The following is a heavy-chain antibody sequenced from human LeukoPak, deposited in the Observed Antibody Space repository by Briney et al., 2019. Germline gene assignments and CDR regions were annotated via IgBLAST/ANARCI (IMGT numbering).Heavy chain of an antibody. CDR1: GFTFHHYS. J-gene: IGHJ4*02. Sequence: GGSLRLSCAASGFTFHHYSMHWVRQPPGKSLEWVSLISWDGGITYYADSVRGRFTISRDNSKNSLSLEMNSLRTEDTALYYCAKDSNTGGYSFGSWGQGTLVTVSS. CDR2: ISWDGGIT. CDR3: AKDSNTGGYSFGS. D-gene: IGHD5-12*01. V-gene: IGHV3-43*01.